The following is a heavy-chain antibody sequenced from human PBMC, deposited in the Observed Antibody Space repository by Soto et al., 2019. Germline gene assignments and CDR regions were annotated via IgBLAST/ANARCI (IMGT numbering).Heavy chain of an antibody. Sequence: PGASRRLSCVVSGFSFRDHSMNWVRQPPGKGLQWISYISSSSENIYYADSVKGRFTVSRDNAKNTLFLQMNSLRDDDSAIYYCARLPKGSVVTGWGQGSLVTVSS. J-gene: IGHJ4*01. V-gene: IGHV3-48*02. CDR2: ISSSSENI. CDR3: ARLPKGSVVTG. D-gene: IGHD2-21*02. CDR1: GFSFRDHS.